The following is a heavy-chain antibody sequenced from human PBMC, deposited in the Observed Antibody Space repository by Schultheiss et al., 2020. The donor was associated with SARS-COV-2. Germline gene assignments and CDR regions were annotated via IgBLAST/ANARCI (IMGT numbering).Heavy chain of an antibody. V-gene: IGHV3-66*01. D-gene: IGHD2/OR15-2a*01. CDR2: IYSGGST. J-gene: IGHJ3*02. Sequence: GESLKISFAASGFTFSSYAMHWVRQAPGKGLEWVSVIYSGGSTYYADSVKGRFTISRDNSKNSVHLQMNSLRGEDTAVYYCARDACSSTTCYTVDIWGQGTMVTVSS. CDR1: GFTFSSYA. CDR3: ARDACSSTTCYTVDI.